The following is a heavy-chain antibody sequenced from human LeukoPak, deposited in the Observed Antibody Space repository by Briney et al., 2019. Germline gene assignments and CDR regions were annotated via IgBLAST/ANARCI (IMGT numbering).Heavy chain of an antibody. CDR2: ISYSGST. CDR1: GGSISSYY. J-gene: IGHJ6*03. D-gene: IGHD3-16*01. Sequence: SETLSLTCTVSGGSISSYYWSWIRQPPGKGLEWIGYISYSGSTNYNPSLKSRVTISVDTSKNQFSLKLSSVTAADTAVYYCAGGYYYMDVWGKGTTVTISS. CDR3: AGGYYYMDV. V-gene: IGHV4-59*01.